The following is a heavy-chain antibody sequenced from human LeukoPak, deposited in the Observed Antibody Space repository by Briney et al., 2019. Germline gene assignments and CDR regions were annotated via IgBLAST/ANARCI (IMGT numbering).Heavy chain of an antibody. D-gene: IGHD2-21*02. CDR3: VRDLTYCGGDCYQVY. CDR2: IKQDGSEQ. CDR1: GFTFSRYW. Sequence: GGSLRPSCVASGFTFSRYWMSWVRQAPGKGLEWVANIKQDGSEQYYVDSVKGRFTISRDNAKNSLYLQMNSLKAEDTAVYYCVRDLTYCGGDCYQVYWGQGTLSPSPQ. V-gene: IGHV3-7*01. J-gene: IGHJ4*02.